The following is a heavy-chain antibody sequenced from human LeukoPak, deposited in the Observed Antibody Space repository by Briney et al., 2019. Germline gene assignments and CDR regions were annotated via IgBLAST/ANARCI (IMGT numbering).Heavy chain of an antibody. CDR3: AEASWVSNADAVL. J-gene: IGHJ4*02. CDR2: LRGNGDT. Sequence: GGSLILSCAASGFTFSSYAMSWVRETPARGLEWVSSLRGNGDTFYADSVKGRFTLSRDDSRNTVYLQLNNLRVEDTAVYYCAEASWVSNADAVLWGQGTVVTVSS. D-gene: IGHD1-1*01. V-gene: IGHV3-23*01. CDR1: GFTFSSYA.